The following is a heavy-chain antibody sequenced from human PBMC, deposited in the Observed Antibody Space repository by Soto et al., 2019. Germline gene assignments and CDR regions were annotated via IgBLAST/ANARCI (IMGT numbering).Heavy chain of an antibody. CDR2: TYYRSKWIY. J-gene: IGHJ5*02. CDR3: ARGGTTTTGFDP. D-gene: IGHD1-7*01. Sequence: SQTLSLTCALSGDSVASNSAAWNWIRQSPSRGLEWLGRTYYRSKWIYGYAVSVKSRMIINADTSKNQFSLQLNSVTPEDSGVYYCARGGTTTTGFDPWGQGILVTVSS. CDR1: GDSVASNSAA. V-gene: IGHV6-1*01.